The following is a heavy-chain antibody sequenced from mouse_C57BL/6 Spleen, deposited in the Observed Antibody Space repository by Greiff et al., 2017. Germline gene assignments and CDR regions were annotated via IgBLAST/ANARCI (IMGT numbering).Heavy chain of an antibody. Sequence: VQLKQSGPELVKPGASVKIPCKASGYTFPDYNMDWVKQSHGKSLEWIGDINPNNGGTIYNQKFKGKATLTVAKSYSTAYMELRSLTSEDTAVDYCARGDWDVAMDYWGQGTAVTVAS. D-gene: IGHD4-1*01. CDR1: GYTFPDYN. CDR2: INPNNGGT. CDR3: ARGDWDVAMDY. V-gene: IGHV1-18*01. J-gene: IGHJ4*01.